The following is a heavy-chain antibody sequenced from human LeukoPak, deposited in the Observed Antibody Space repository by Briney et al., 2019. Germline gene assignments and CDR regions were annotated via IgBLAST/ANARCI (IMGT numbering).Heavy chain of an antibody. CDR2: ISSSSTYI. V-gene: IGHV3-21*06. J-gene: IGHJ6*03. CDR3: ARVLRYCSGGNCYSGGLGYMDV. Sequence: GGSLRLSCAASGFTFSSYAMNWVRQAPGKGLEWVSSISSSSTYIYYADSVKGRFTISRDNAKNSLYLQMNSLRAEDTAVYYCARVLRYCSGGNCYSGGLGYMDVWGKGTTVTVSS. D-gene: IGHD2-15*01. CDR1: GFTFSSYA.